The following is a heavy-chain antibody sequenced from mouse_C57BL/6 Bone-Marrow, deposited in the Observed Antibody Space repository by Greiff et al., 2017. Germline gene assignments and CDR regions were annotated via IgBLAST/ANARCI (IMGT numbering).Heavy chain of an antibody. Sequence: VHVKQSGAELVRPGASVKLSCTASGFNIKDDYMHWVKQRPEQGLEWIGWIDPENGDTEYASKFQGKATITADTSSNTAYLQLSSLTSEDTAVYYCTTWGYGSRDWYFEVWGTGTTVTVSS. V-gene: IGHV14-4*01. D-gene: IGHD1-1*01. CDR3: TTWGYGSRDWYFEV. J-gene: IGHJ1*03. CDR2: IDPENGDT. CDR1: GFNIKDDY.